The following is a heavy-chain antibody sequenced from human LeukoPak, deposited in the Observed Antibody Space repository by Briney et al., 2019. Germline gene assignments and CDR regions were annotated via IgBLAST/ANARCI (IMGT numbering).Heavy chain of an antibody. D-gene: IGHD6-6*01. J-gene: IGHJ4*02. CDR2: IPYDGSNK. CDR3: AKGLIAALDY. V-gene: IGHV3-30*18. CDR1: GFTFSSYG. Sequence: GGSLRLSCAASGFTFSSYGMHWVRQAPGKGLEWVAVIPYDGSNKYYADSVKGRFTISRDNSKNTLYLQMNSLRAEDTAVYYCAKGLIAALDYWGQGTLVTVSS.